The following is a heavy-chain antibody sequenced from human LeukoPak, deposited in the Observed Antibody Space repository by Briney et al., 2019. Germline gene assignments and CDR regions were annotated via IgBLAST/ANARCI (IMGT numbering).Heavy chain of an antibody. D-gene: IGHD3-10*01. Sequence: PSGTLSLTCAVSGGSISSSNWWSWVRQPPGKGLEWIGEIYHSGSTNYNPSLKSRVTISVGKSKNQFSLKLSSVTAADTAVYYCARDSITMVRGVYYYYMDVWGKGTTVTVSS. CDR1: GGSISSSNW. V-gene: IGHV4-4*02. J-gene: IGHJ6*03. CDR3: ARDSITMVRGVYYYYMDV. CDR2: IYHSGST.